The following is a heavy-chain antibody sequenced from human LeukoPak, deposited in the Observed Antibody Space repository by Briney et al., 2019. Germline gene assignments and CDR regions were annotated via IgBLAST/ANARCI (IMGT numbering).Heavy chain of an antibody. D-gene: IGHD6-19*01. CDR1: AASISSSSHH. CDR2: INYSGST. V-gene: IGHV4-61*01. CDR3: ARTRSSGCQDS. Sequence: PSETLSLTCTISAASISSSSHHWSWIRQSPGKGLEWIGYINYSGSTTYNPSLKSRVTMSVDRSKNQFSLKLNSVTAADTAVYYCARTRSSGCQDSWGQGTLVTVSS. J-gene: IGHJ4*02.